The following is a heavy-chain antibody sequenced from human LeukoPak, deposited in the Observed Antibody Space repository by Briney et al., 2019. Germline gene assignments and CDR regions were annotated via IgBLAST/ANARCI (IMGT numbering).Heavy chain of an antibody. CDR3: ARGYDYVWGSSEFDY. CDR1: GFTFTGYY. Sequence: ASVKDSCKASGFTFTGYYMHWVRQAPGQGLEWMVWINPNSGGTNYAQKFQGWVTMTRDTSISTAYMELSRLRSDDTAVYYCARGYDYVWGSSEFDYWGQGTLVTVSS. D-gene: IGHD3-16*01. J-gene: IGHJ4*02. CDR2: INPNSGGT. V-gene: IGHV1-2*04.